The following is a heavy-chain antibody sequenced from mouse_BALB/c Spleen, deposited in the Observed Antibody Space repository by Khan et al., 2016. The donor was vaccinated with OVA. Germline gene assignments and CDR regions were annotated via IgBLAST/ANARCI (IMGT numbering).Heavy chain of an antibody. D-gene: IGHD1-1*01. J-gene: IGHJ3*01. CDR2: INPSTDYT. CDR1: GYTFTSYW. CDR3: ANDGSSAAWFTY. V-gene: IGHV1-7*01. Sequence: QVQLKESGAELAKPGASVKMSCKASGYTFTSYWMHWVKQRPGQGLEWIGYINPSTDYTEYNQTFKDKATLTADKSSSTAYMQLSSLTSEDSAVYYCANDGSSAAWFTYWGQGTLVTVSA.